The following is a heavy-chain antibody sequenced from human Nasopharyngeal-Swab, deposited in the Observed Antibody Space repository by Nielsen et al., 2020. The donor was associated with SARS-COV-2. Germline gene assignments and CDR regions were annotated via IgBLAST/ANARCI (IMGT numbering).Heavy chain of an antibody. Sequence: SETLSLTCTVSGGSISSGSYYWSWIRQPAGKGLEWIGRIYTSGSTNYNPSLKSRVTISVDTSKNQFSLKLSSVTAADTAVYYCAREEQLEGAFDYWGQGTLVTVSS. CDR1: GGSISSGSYY. V-gene: IGHV4-61*02. CDR3: AREEQLEGAFDY. J-gene: IGHJ4*02. D-gene: IGHD6-6*01. CDR2: IYTSGST.